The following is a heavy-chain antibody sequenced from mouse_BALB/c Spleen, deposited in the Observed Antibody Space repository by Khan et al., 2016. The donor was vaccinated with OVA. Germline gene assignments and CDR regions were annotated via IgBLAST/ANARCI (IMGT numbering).Heavy chain of an antibody. CDR1: GYSIASDYA. V-gene: IGHV3-2*02. CDR2: ISYSGNT. Sequence: EVTLLESGPGLVKPSQSLSLTCTVTGYSIASDYAWNWIRQFPGNKLEWMGFISYSGNTNYNPSLQSRISITRDTSKNQFFLQLNSVTSEDTATYYCARVYGGDFDYWGQGTTLTVSS. D-gene: IGHD1-1*01. CDR3: ARVYGGDFDY. J-gene: IGHJ2*01.